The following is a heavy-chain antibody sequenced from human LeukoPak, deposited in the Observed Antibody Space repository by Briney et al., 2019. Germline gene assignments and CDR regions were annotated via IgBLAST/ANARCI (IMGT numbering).Heavy chain of an antibody. CDR3: ARRDSPFDL. CDR2: IYYSGST. D-gene: IGHD3-22*01. Sequence: SETLSITCTVSGGSISSYSYYWGRIRQPPGKGLEWIGYIYYSGSTNYNPSLKSRVTISVDTSKKQFSLKVRSVTAADTAVYYCARRDSPFDLWGRGTLVTVS. V-gene: IGHV4-61*01. CDR1: GGSISSYSYY. J-gene: IGHJ2*01.